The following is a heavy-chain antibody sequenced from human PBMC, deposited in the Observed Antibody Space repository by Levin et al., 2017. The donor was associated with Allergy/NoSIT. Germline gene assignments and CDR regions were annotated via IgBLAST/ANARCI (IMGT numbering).Heavy chain of an antibody. V-gene: IGHV3-53*01. J-gene: IGHJ6*02. CDR2: IYTSGAT. Sequence: GGSLRLSCEASGFIVSNYYMNWVRQAPGKGLEWLSIIYTSGATYYADSVKGRFTISRDNSKNTLFLQMNSMRAEDTAVYYVVREPRTYYYGMDVWGQGTTVTVSS. CDR3: VREPRTYYYGMDV. CDR1: GFIVSNYY.